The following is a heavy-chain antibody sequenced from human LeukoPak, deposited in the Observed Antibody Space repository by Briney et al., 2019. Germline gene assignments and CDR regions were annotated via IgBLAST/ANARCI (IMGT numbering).Heavy chain of an antibody. CDR1: GFTSSSYA. CDR3: ARDRQWYSSSWYYFDY. Sequence: GGSLRLSCAASGFTSSSYAMHWVRQAPGKGLEWVAVISYDGSNKYYADSVKGRFTISRDNSKNTLYLQMNSLRAEDTAVYYCARDRQWYSSSWYYFDYWGQGTLVTVSS. J-gene: IGHJ4*02. D-gene: IGHD6-13*01. CDR2: ISYDGSNK. V-gene: IGHV3-30-3*01.